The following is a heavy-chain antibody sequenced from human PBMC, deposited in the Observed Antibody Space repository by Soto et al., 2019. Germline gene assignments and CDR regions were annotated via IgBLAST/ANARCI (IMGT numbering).Heavy chain of an antibody. J-gene: IGHJ1*01. CDR1: GFSLSNSGMG. D-gene: IGHD7-27*01. CDR3: AHRTGAIKEFQL. CDR2: IYWDDDK. V-gene: IGHV2-5*02. Sequence: QITLKESGPTLVKPTQTLTLTCTFSGFSLSNSGMGVGWIRQPPGKALEWLALIYWDDDKRYSPSLKNRLTITKDTSRNQVVLTLTNIDPVDTATYYCAHRTGAIKEFQLWGQGTLVTVSS.